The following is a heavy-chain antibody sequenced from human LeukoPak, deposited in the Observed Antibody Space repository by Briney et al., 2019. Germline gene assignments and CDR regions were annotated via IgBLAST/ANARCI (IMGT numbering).Heavy chain of an antibody. CDR1: GFTFSSYG. Sequence: PGGSLRLSCAASGFTFSSYGMHWVRQAPGKGLEWVAFIRYDGSNKYYADSVKGRFTISRDNSKNTLYLQMNSLRAEDTAVYYCAKGCGGYCSSKSREGQLGYWGQGTLVTVSS. CDR3: AKGCGGYCSSKSREGQLGY. V-gene: IGHV3-30*02. D-gene: IGHD2-2*01. J-gene: IGHJ4*02. CDR2: IRYDGSNK.